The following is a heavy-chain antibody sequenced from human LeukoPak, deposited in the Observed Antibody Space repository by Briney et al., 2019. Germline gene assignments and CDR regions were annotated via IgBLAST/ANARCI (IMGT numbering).Heavy chain of an antibody. CDR2: IKQDGSEK. CDR3: ARRRYYYDSSGPVGDFDY. J-gene: IGHJ4*02. D-gene: IGHD3-22*01. Sequence: GGSLRLSCAASGFTFSSYWMSWVRQAPGKGLEWVANIKQDGSEKYYVDSVKGRFTISRDNAKNSLYLQMNSLRAEDTAGYYCARRRYYYDSSGPVGDFDYWGRGTLVTVSS. V-gene: IGHV3-7*01. CDR1: GFTFSSYW.